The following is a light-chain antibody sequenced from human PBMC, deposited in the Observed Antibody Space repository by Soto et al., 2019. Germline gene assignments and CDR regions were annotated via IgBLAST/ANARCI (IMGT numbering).Light chain of an antibody. CDR2: GAS. CDR3: QQYGSSLT. Sequence: EIVLPQSPGTLSLSPGERATLSCRASQTISSNYLAWYQQKPGQAPRLFIYGASRRATGIPDRFSGSGSGTDFTLTNSRLQPEGFELYDFQQYGSSLTVGGGTKEQI. J-gene: IGKJ4*01. V-gene: IGKV3-20*01. CDR1: QTISSNY.